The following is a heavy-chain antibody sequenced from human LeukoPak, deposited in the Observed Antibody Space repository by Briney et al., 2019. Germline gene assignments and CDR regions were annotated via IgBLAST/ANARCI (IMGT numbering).Heavy chain of an antibody. CDR1: GVSIISYY. Sequence: SETLSLSCTVSGVSIISYYWTWIRQPPGKGLEWIGYFYYGGSTDYNPSLKSRVTISVDTSKKEISLKLSSVTAADTAIYYCAKAIGHYDFWSGYDYWGQGTLVTVSS. CDR2: FYYGGST. V-gene: IGHV4-59*01. J-gene: IGHJ4*02. CDR3: AKAIGHYDFWSGYDY. D-gene: IGHD3-3*01.